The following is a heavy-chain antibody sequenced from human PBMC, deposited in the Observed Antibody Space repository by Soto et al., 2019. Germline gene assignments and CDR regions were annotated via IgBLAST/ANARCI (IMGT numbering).Heavy chain of an antibody. V-gene: IGHV1-69*08. CDR2: ILPNLGIA. J-gene: IGHJ4*02. D-gene: IGHD4-17*01. Sequence: QVQLVQSGAEVKKPGSSVKVSCKASGGTFSSYTISWVRQARGQGLEWMGRILPNLGIANYAQQFQGRVTSTADTSTRRIYMELSSMRSEDTAVYYCARDGSDYAFNYWGQRTVVTVSS. CDR3: ARDGSDYAFNY. CDR1: GGTFSSYT.